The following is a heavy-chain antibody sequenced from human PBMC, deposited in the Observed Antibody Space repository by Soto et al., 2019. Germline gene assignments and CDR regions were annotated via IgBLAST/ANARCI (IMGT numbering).Heavy chain of an antibody. CDR2: INHSGST. J-gene: IGHJ4*02. V-gene: IGHV4-34*01. CDR3: ARGGRITIFGVAKNIDY. D-gene: IGHD3-3*01. Sequence: QVQLQQWGAGLLKPSETLSLTCAVYGGSFSGFYWSWIRQPPGKGLEWIGEINHSGSTNYNPSRRSRVTISVDTSKNQFSLKLSSVTAADTAVYYCARGGRITIFGVAKNIDYWGQGTLVTVSS. CDR1: GGSFSGFY.